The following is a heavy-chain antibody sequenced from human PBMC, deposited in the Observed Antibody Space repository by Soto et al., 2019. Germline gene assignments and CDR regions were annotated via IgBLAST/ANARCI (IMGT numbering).Heavy chain of an antibody. J-gene: IGHJ6*02. Sequence: ASVKVSCKASGNTFASHGFSWVRQAPGQGLEWMGWISGFNGQTNYAQKFQGRVTITADESTSTAYMELSSLRSEDTAVYYCARPQGYSSSTSRYGMDVWGQGTRVTVSS. D-gene: IGHD2-2*01. V-gene: IGHV1-18*01. CDR1: GNTFASHG. CDR2: ISGFNGQT. CDR3: ARPQGYSSSTSRYGMDV.